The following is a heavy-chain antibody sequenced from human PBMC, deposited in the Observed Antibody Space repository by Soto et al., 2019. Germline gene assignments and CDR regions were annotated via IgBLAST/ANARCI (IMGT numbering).Heavy chain of an antibody. V-gene: IGHV3-23*01. J-gene: IGHJ4*02. D-gene: IGHD5-18*01. CDR2: ISGSGGST. CDR1: GFTFSSYA. CDR3: AKSPRKPLGYSYGHYYFDY. Sequence: GGSLRLSCAASGFTFSSYAMSWVRQAPGKGLEWVSAISGSGGSTYYADSVKGRFTISRDNSKNTLYLQMNSLRAEDTAVYYCAKSPRKPLGYSYGHYYFDYWGQGTLVTVSS.